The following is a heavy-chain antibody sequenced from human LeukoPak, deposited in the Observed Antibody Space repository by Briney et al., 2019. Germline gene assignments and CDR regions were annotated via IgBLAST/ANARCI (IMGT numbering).Heavy chain of an antibody. V-gene: IGHV3-9*01. D-gene: IGHD2-15*01. J-gene: IGHJ4*02. CDR1: GFTFDDYA. CDR3: AKDRYCSGGSCYWDAFDY. Sequence: GGSLRLSCAASGFTFDDYAMHWVRQAPGKGLEWVSGISWNSGSIGYADSVKGRFTISRDNAKNSLYLQMNSLRAEDTALYYCAKDRYCSGGSCYWDAFDYWGQGTLATVSS. CDR2: ISWNSGSI.